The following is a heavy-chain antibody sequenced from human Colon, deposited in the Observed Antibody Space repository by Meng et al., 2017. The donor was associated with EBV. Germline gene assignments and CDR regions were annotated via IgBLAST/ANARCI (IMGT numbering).Heavy chain of an antibody. CDR3: ATALY. D-gene: IGHD2-15*01. CDR2: ISGSGLST. J-gene: IGHJ4*02. CDR1: GFTFSSYA. Sequence: EVRRVESGGGLVRPWGSLRFSCVASGFTFSSYALGWVRQAPGRGLEWVSTISGSGLSTYYADSVKGRFTISRDNSKNTLYLQMNSLRAEDTALYYCATALYWGQGTLVTVSS. V-gene: IGHV3-23*04.